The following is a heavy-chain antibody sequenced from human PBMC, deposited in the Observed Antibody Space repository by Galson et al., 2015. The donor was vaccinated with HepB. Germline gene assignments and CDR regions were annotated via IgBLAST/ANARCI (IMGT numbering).Heavy chain of an antibody. CDR1: GDSVSNNYAA. V-gene: IGHV6-1*01. D-gene: IGHD3-22*01. Sequence: CAISGDSVSNNYAAWNWIRQSPSRGLEWLGRTYYRSKWYNDYANSVKSRVTINSDTSKNQFSLHLKSVTPNDTAVYYCAREIHKYFYDNSGYDYWGQGSLVTVSS. J-gene: IGHJ4*02. CDR2: TYYRSKWYN. CDR3: AREIHKYFYDNSGYDY.